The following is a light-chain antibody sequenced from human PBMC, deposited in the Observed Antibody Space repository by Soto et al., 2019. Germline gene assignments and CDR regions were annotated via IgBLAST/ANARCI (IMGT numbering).Light chain of an antibody. J-gene: IGKJ2*01. CDR1: QSISSY. V-gene: IGKV1-39*01. Sequence: DIQMTQSTSSLSASVGDRVTITCRASQSISSYLNWYQQKPGKAPKLLIYAASSLQSGVPSRFSGSGSGTDFTLTISSLQPEDFVSYYCQQSYSTPYTFGQGTKLEIK. CDR3: QQSYSTPYT. CDR2: AAS.